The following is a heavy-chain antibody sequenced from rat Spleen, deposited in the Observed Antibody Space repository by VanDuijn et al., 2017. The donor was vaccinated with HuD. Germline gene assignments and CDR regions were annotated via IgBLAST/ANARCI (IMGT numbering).Heavy chain of an antibody. CDR2: ITNFAGRT. CDR1: GFTFNNYW. V-gene: IGHV5-31*01. J-gene: IGHJ4*01. CDR3: ARNYVMDA. Sequence: EVQLVESGGGLVQPGRSLKLSCVASGFTFNNYWMTWIRQAPGKGLEWVASITNFAGRTHYPDSVKGRFTISRDIAKSTLYLQMDSLRSEDTATYYCARNYVMDAWGQGASVTVSS.